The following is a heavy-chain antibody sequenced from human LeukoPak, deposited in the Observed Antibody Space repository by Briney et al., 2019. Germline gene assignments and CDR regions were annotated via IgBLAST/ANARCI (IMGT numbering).Heavy chain of an antibody. J-gene: IGHJ5*02. Sequence: GGSLRLSCAATGFTFSSYSMNWVRQAPGKGLEWVSYISSGSRTIDYADSVKGRFTISRDNAKNSLYLQMNSLRAEDTAVYYCARELLGIRFDPWGQGTLVTVSS. CDR2: ISSGSRTI. CDR3: ARELLGIRFDP. D-gene: IGHD7-27*01. V-gene: IGHV3-48*01. CDR1: GFTFSSYS.